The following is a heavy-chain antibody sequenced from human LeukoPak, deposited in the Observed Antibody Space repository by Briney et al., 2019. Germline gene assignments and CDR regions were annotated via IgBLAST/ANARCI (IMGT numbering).Heavy chain of an antibody. D-gene: IGHD3-10*01. J-gene: IGHJ4*02. CDR1: GFTFSSYA. V-gene: IGHV3-23*01. Sequence: SGGSLRLSCAASGFTFSSYAMSWVRQAPGKGLEWVSAISGSGGSTYYADSVKGRFTISRDNSKNTLYLQMNSLRAEDTAVYYCAKSVALVLLLGYWGQGTLVTVSS. CDR2: ISGSGGST. CDR3: AKSVALVLLLGY.